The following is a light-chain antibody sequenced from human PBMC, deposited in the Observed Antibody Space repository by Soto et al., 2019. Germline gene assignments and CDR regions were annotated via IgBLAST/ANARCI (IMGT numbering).Light chain of an antibody. CDR3: MQRVAFHT. V-gene: IGKV2-40*01. Sequence: IVMTQTPLSLSVTPGEPASISCKSTQSLLDSEDGLTYLDGFLHKPGQSPQLLIYSLSYRAPGVPDRFSGSGSGTDFTLRISRVAAEDAGVYYCMQRVAFHTFGPGTKLEI. CDR2: SLS. CDR1: QSLLDSEDGLTY. J-gene: IGKJ2*01.